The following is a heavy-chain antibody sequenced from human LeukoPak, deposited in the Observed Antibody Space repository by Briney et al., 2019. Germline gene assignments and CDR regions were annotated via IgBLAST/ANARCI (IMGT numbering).Heavy chain of an antibody. CDR2: ISTSGSTI. J-gene: IGHJ4*02. V-gene: IGHV3-11*01. D-gene: IGHD6-19*01. Sequence: PGGSLRLSCAASGFSFSDYNTSWIRQAPGKGLEWISYISTSGSTIYHADSVKGRFTISRDNAKNSLYLQMNSLRAEDTAVYYCARAKKSGWYERPFDYWGQGTLVTVSS. CDR1: GFSFSDYN. CDR3: ARAKKSGWYERPFDY.